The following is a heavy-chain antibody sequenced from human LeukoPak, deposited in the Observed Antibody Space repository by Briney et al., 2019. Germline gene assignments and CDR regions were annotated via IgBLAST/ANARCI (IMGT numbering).Heavy chain of an antibody. J-gene: IGHJ6*03. CDR1: GFTFSSYS. Sequence: GGSLRLSCAASGFTFSSYSMHWVRQAPGKGLEYVSAISSSGGNTYYAISVKGRFTISRDNSKNTLYLQMGSLRAEDTAVYYCAKVALSSSWYYYYYMDVWGKGTTVTVSS. V-gene: IGHV3-64*01. CDR2: ISSSGGNT. D-gene: IGHD6-13*01. CDR3: AKVALSSSWYYYYYMDV.